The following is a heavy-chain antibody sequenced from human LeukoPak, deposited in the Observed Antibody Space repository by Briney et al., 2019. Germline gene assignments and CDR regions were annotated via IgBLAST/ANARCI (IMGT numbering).Heavy chain of an antibody. CDR1: GGSISSGGYY. CDR3: ARSSYLAAEDY. CDR2: INHSGST. V-gene: IGHV4-34*01. D-gene: IGHD6-13*01. Sequence: KSSETLSLTCAVSGGSISSGGYYWSWIRQPPGKGLEWIGEINHSGSTNYNPSLKSRVTISVDTSKNQFSLKLSSVTAADTAVYYCARSSYLAAEDYWGQGTLVTVSS. J-gene: IGHJ4*02.